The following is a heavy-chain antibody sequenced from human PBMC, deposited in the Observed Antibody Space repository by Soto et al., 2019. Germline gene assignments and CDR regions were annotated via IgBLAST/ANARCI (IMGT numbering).Heavy chain of an antibody. CDR2: ISSSDSTI. V-gene: IGHV3-11*01. CDR3: ARGSYSGYGLDYYYHYMDV. Sequence: QVLLVESGGGLVKPGGSLRLSCAASGFTFSDYYMNWIRQAPGKGLEWVSSISSSDSTIYHADSVKGRFTISRDNAKSSLFLQMNSLRAEDTAVYYCARGSYSGYGLDYYYHYMDVWGKGTTVTVSS. CDR1: GFTFSDYY. D-gene: IGHD5-12*01. J-gene: IGHJ6*03.